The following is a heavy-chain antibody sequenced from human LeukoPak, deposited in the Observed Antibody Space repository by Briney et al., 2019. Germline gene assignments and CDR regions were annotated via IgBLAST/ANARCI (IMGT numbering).Heavy chain of an antibody. CDR2: INAGNGDT. V-gene: IGHV1-3*01. CDR1: GYTFTSYT. Sequence: ASVTVSCKASGYTFTSYTMHWVRQAPGQRLEWMGWINAGNGDTKYSQKFQGRVTITRDTSASTAYMELSSLRSEDTAVYYCTRDTLRYGDYQLFDYWGQGTQVTVSS. CDR3: TRDTLRYGDYQLFDY. J-gene: IGHJ4*02. D-gene: IGHD4-17*01.